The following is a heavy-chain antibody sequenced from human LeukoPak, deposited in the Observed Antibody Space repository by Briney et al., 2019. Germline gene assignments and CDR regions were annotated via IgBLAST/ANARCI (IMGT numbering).Heavy chain of an antibody. V-gene: IGHV6-1*01. CDR2: TYYRSKWYN. J-gene: IGHJ5*02. Sequence: SRTLSLTCAISGDSVSSNSAAWNWIRQSPSRGLEWLGRTYYRSKWYNDYAVSVKSRITINPDTSKNQFSLQLNSVTPEDTAVYYCAREFLGSSGYYYETPYNWFDPWGQGTLVTVSS. D-gene: IGHD3-22*01. CDR1: GDSVSSNSAA. CDR3: AREFLGSSGYYYETPYNWFDP.